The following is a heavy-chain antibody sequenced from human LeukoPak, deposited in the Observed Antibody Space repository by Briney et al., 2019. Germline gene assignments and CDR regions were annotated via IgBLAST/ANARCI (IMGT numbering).Heavy chain of an antibody. J-gene: IGHJ4*02. V-gene: IGHV4-59*08. CDR3: ARPNTGYSSSWYVY. Sequence: SETLSLTCTVSDGSISSYYWSWIRQPPGKGLEWIGYIYYSGSTNYNPSLKSRVTISVDTSKNQFSLKLSSVTAADTAVYYCARPNTGYSSSWYVYWGQGTLVTVSS. D-gene: IGHD6-13*01. CDR2: IYYSGST. CDR1: DGSISSYY.